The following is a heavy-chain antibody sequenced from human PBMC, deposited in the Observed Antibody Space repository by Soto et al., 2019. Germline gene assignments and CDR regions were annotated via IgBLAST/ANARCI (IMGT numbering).Heavy chain of an antibody. V-gene: IGHV3-21*01. D-gene: IGHD3-3*01. J-gene: IGHJ4*02. CDR2: ISSSSSYI. CDR1: GFTFSSYS. Sequence: GGSLRLSCAASGFTFSSYSMNWVRPAPGKGLKWVSSISSSSSYIYYAESVKGRFTISRDNAKNSLYLQMNRLRAVDTAVYYFARDAVDFWSGYYDYWGQGTLVTRLL. CDR3: ARDAVDFWSGYYDY.